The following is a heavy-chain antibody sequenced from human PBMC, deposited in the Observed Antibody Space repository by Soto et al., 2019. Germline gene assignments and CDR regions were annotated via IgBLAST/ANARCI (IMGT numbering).Heavy chain of an antibody. Sequence: QVTLKESGPVLVKPTEPLTLRCTVSGLSITDSEMGVSWIRQPPGQPLEWLAHIDSSGEKSYRTFLKSRLAISKDTPKSQIVLTMTNMDPADTATYYCARRHLAVAVSPWFDPWGQGIPVTVSS. CDR2: IDSSGEK. CDR3: ARRHLAVAVSPWFDP. J-gene: IGHJ5*02. D-gene: IGHD6-19*01. CDR1: GLSITDSEMG. V-gene: IGHV2-26*01.